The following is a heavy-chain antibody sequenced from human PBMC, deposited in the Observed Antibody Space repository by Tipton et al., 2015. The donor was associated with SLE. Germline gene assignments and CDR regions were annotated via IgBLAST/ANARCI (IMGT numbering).Heavy chain of an antibody. D-gene: IGHD6-19*01. V-gene: IGHV3-30*18. CDR2: ISYDGTNI. CDR3: AKVGSGRASDI. J-gene: IGHJ3*02. CDR1: GFAFNTYG. Sequence: SLRLSCAASGFAFNTYGMHWVRQAPGKGLEWVAVISYDGTNIYYADSVKGRFTISRDNSKNTLHLQMNSLRPEDTAVYYCAKVGSGRASDIWGQGTMVTVSS.